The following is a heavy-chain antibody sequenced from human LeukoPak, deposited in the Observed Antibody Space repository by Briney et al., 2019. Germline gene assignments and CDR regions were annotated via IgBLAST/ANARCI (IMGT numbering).Heavy chain of an antibody. V-gene: IGHV3-74*01. D-gene: IGHD3-16*01. CDR1: GFTFSSYW. CDR2: INIAGGST. CDR3: ARDLGRGSYSLYYFDY. Sequence: GGSLRLSCAASGFTFSSYWMHWVRQAPGKGLGWVSRINIAGGSTSYADSVKGRFTISRDNAKNTLYLQMNSLRAEDTAVYYCARDLGRGSYSLYYFDYWGQGTLVTVSS. J-gene: IGHJ4*02.